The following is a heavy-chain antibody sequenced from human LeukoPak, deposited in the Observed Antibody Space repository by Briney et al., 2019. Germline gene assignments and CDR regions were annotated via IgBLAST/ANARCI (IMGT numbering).Heavy chain of an antibody. CDR1: GGSISSGGYY. Sequence: SQTLSLTCTVSGGSISSGGYYWSWIRQHPGKGLEWIGYIYYSGSTYYNPSLKSRVTISVDTSKNQFSLKLSSVTAADTAVYYCARSLPAPFSSGWYGFLYGGQGTLVTVSS. V-gene: IGHV4-31*03. CDR2: IYYSGST. CDR3: ARSLPAPFSSGWYGFLY. D-gene: IGHD6-19*01. J-gene: IGHJ4*02.